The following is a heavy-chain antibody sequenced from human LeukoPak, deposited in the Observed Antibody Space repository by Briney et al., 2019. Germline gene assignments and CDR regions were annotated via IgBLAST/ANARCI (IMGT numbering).Heavy chain of an antibody. CDR1: GFTFSNHW. CDR2: IQQEGSEV. V-gene: IGHV3-7*01. Sequence: GGSLRLSCAASGFTFSNHWMSWVRQAPGKGPEWVATIQQEGSEVYYVDSVKGRFTISRDNAKNSVYLQMNSLRADDTAVYYCARDKVVGATYFDYWGQGILVTVSS. CDR3: ARDKVVGATYFDY. J-gene: IGHJ4*02. D-gene: IGHD1-26*01.